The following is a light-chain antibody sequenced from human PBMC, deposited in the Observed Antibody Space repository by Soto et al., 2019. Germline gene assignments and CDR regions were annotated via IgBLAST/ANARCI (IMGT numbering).Light chain of an antibody. CDR3: QQYGNSAIT. CDR2: GIS. V-gene: IGKV3-20*01. J-gene: IGKJ5*01. Sequence: EMVMTQSPAILSVSPGESATLSCRASQSVNSNYLAWYQQHPGQPPRLLIYGISTRATGIPARFSGSGSGTDFTLTISRLEPEDFAVYYCQQYGNSAITFGQGTRLEIK. CDR1: QSVNSNY.